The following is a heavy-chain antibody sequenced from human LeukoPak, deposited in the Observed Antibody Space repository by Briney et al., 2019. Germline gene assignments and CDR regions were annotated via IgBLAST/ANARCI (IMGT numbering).Heavy chain of an antibody. V-gene: IGHV4-59*01. Sequence: PSETLSLTCTVSGGSISSYYWSWIRQPPEKGLEWIGYIYYSGSTNYNPSLKSRVTISVDTSKNQFSLKLSSVTAADTAVYYCARALVEPYYMDVWGKGTTVTVSS. J-gene: IGHJ6*03. D-gene: IGHD3-16*01. CDR3: ARALVEPYYMDV. CDR1: GGSISSYY. CDR2: IYYSGST.